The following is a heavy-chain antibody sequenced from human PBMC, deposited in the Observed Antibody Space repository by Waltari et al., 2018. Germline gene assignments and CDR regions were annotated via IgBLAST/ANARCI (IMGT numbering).Heavy chain of an antibody. CDR2: IRWNRGSI. Sequence: EVQLVESGGGLVQPGRSLRLSCAASGFTFDDYAMHWVRQAPGKGLEWVSGIRWNRGSIGYADSVKGRFTISRDNAKNSLYLQMNSLRAEDTALYYCAKDRVDTAMVTLFDYWGQGTLVTVSS. J-gene: IGHJ4*02. D-gene: IGHD5-18*01. V-gene: IGHV3-9*01. CDR3: AKDRVDTAMVTLFDY. CDR1: GFTFDDYA.